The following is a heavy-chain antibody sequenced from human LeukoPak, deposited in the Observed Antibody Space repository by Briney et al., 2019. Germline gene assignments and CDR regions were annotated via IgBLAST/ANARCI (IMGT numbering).Heavy chain of an antibody. CDR1: GFTFSDYY. Sequence: GGSLRLSCAASGFTFSDYYMSWIRQAPGKGVEWASYITSRGSTKYYSDSVKGRFTISRDNAKNSLYLQMDSLRAEDTAVYYCARGLYDSSGYDDFDYWGQGTLVTVSS. V-gene: IGHV3-11*01. J-gene: IGHJ4*02. D-gene: IGHD3-22*01. CDR3: ARGLYDSSGYDDFDY. CDR2: ITSRGSTK.